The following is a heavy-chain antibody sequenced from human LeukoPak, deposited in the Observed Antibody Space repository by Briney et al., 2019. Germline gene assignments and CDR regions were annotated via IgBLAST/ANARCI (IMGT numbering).Heavy chain of an antibody. V-gene: IGHV4-39*07. CDR1: GGSISSSSYY. J-gene: IGHJ4*02. D-gene: IGHD2-21*02. Sequence: KPSETLSLTCTVSGGSISSSSYYWGWIRQPPGKGLEWIGSIYYSGSTYYNPSLKSRVTISVDTSKNQFSLKLSSVTAADTAVYYCARDPDGVTTGDYWGQGTLVTVSS. CDR3: ARDPDGVTTGDY. CDR2: IYYSGST.